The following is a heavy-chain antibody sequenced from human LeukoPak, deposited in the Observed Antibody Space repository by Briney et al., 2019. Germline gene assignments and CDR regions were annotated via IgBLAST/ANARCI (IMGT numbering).Heavy chain of an antibody. CDR2: ISSSSSII. CDR3: ARDNNAFDY. CDR1: GFTFSSYW. J-gene: IGHJ4*02. Sequence: GGSLRLSCEASGFTFSSYWMNWVRQAPGKGLEWISYISSSSSIISYADSVKGRFTISRDNAKNSLYLQMNSLRDEDTAVYYCARDNNAFDYWGQGTLVTVSS. D-gene: IGHD1/OR15-1a*01. V-gene: IGHV3-48*02.